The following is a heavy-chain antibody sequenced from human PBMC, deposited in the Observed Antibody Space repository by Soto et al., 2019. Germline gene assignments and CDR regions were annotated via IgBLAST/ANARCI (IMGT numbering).Heavy chain of an antibody. J-gene: IGHJ6*04. Sequence: ASVKVSCKASGYTFTGYYMHWVRQAPGQGLEWMGWINPNSGGTNYAQKFQGRVTMTRDTSISTAYMELSRLRSDDTAVYYCARRSLGGYCSSTSCYYYYYGMDVSGKGTKVTVAS. D-gene: IGHD2-2*01. CDR3: ARRSLGGYCSSTSCYYYYYGMDV. CDR1: GYTFTGYY. CDR2: INPNSGGT. V-gene: IGHV1-2*02.